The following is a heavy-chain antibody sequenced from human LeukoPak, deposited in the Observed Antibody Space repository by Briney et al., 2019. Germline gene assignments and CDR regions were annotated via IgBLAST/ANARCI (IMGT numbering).Heavy chain of an antibody. CDR2: IYLDGSEK. CDR3: ARALSSGLDY. CDR1: GFTFDNYW. Sequence: PGGSLRLSCAASGFTFDNYWMTWVRQAPGKGLEWVANIYLDGSEKYYVDSVKGRFTISRDNAKNSLSLQMNSLRAEDTAVYYCARALSSGLDYWGQGTLVSVSS. D-gene: IGHD6-19*01. V-gene: IGHV3-7*05. J-gene: IGHJ4*02.